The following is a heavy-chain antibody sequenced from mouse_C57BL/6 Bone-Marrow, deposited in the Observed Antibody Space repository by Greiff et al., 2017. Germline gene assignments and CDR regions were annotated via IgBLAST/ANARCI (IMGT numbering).Heavy chain of an antibody. CDR3: AREEFITTVVATSYFDY. CDR2: IYPGDGDT. CDR1: GYAFSSSW. D-gene: IGHD1-1*01. Sequence: VQLQQSGPELVKPGASVKISCKASGYAFSSSWMNWVKQRPGKGLEWIGRIYPGDGDTNYNGKFKGKATLTADKSSSTAYMQLSSLTSEDSAVYFCAREEFITTVVATSYFDYWGQGTTLTVSS. J-gene: IGHJ2*01. V-gene: IGHV1-82*01.